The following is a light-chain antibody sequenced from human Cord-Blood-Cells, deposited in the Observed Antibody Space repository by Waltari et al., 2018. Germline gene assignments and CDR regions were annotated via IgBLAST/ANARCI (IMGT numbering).Light chain of an antibody. Sequence: QSVLTQPPSVSEAPRQRVTISCSGSSSNIGNNAVNWYQQLPGKAPKLLIYYDDLLPSGVSDRFSGSKSGTSASLAISWLQSEDEADYYCAAWDDSLNGHVFGTGTKVTVL. V-gene: IGLV1-36*01. CDR2: YDD. CDR1: SSNIGNNA. CDR3: AAWDDSLNGHV. J-gene: IGLJ1*01.